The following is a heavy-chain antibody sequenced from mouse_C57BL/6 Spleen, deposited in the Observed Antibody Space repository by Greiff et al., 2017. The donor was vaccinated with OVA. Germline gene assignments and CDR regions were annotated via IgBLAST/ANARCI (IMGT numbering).Heavy chain of an antibody. V-gene: IGHV7-1*01. CDR3: ARDAGYMGMDY. J-gene: IGHJ4*01. Sequence: DVKLVESGGGLVQSGRSLRLSCATSGFTFSDFYMEWVRQAPGKGLEWIAASRNKANDYTTEYSASVKGRFIVSRDTSQSILYLQMNALRAEDTAIYYCARDAGYMGMDYWGQGTSVTVSS. D-gene: IGHD1-1*02. CDR1: GFTFSDFY. CDR2: SRNKANDYTT.